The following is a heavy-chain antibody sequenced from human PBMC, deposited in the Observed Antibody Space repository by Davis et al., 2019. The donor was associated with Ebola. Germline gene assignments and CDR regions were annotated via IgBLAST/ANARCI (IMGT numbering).Heavy chain of an antibody. J-gene: IGHJ5*02. CDR3: AKDKAAYSSSWYPNWFDP. Sequence: GESLKISCAASGFTFSSYGMHWVRQAPGKGLEWVAVISYDGSNKYYADSVKGRFTISRDNSKNTLYLQMNSLRAEDTAVYYCAKDKAAYSSSWYPNWFDPWGQGTLVTVSS. CDR1: GFTFSSYG. CDR2: ISYDGSNK. D-gene: IGHD6-13*01. V-gene: IGHV3-30*18.